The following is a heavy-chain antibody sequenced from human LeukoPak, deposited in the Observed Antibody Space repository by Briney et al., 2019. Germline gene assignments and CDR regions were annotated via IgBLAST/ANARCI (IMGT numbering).Heavy chain of an antibody. CDR3: ARSSSSWRRVYYYYYMDV. CDR2: IKQDGSEK. D-gene: IGHD6-13*01. J-gene: IGHJ6*03. Sequence: PGGSLRLSCAASGFTFDDYGMSWVRQAPGKGLEWVANIKQDGSEKYYVDSVKGRFTISRDNAKNSLYLQMNSLRAEDTAVYYCARSSSSWRRVYYYYYMDVWGKGTTVTVSS. V-gene: IGHV3-7*01. CDR1: GFTFDDYG.